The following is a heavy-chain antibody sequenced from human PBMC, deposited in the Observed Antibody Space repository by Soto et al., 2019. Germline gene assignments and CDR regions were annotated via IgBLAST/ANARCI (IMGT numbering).Heavy chain of an antibody. J-gene: IGHJ3*02. D-gene: IGHD4-17*01. Sequence: SETLSLTCAVSGGSISSGGYSWSWIRQPPGKGLEWIGYIYHSGSTYYNPSLKSRVTISVDRSKNQFSLKLSSVTAADTAVYFCARGDYGDYNDAFDIWGQGTMVTVSS. CDR3: ARGDYGDYNDAFDI. CDR2: IYHSGST. CDR1: GGSISSGGYS. V-gene: IGHV4-30-2*01.